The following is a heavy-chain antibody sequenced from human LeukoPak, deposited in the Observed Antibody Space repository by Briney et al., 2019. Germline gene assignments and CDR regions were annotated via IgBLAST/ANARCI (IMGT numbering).Heavy chain of an antibody. CDR3: ARDRYYSADY. CDR2: INSDGST. D-gene: IGHD2-21*01. V-gene: IGHV3-74*01. CDR1: GFSFSSTW. Sequence: GGALRLSCAASGFSFSSTWMHWVRQVPGKGLVWVSRINSDGSTIYADSVKGRFTISRDNTKNTLYLQMNSLRADDTAVYYCARDRYYSADYWCQGTLVTVSS. J-gene: IGHJ4*02.